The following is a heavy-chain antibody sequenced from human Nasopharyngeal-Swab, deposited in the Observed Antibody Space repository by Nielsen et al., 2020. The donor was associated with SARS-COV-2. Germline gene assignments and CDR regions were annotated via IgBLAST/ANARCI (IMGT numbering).Heavy chain of an antibody. CDR2: INPSGDTA. J-gene: IGHJ5*02. CDR3: ARGGDPREVVAATDCFDP. Sequence: WGRQAPGQGLEWMGIINPSGDTASYAQKFQGRVTMTRDMSTNTVYMELYSLTSEDTAVYYCARGGDPREVVAATDCFDPWGQGTLGTVSS. V-gene: IGHV1-46*01. D-gene: IGHD2-15*01.